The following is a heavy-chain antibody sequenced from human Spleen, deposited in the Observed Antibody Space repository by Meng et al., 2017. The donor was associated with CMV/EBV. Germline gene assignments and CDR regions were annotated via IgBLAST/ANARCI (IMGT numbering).Heavy chain of an antibody. Sequence: FAFDDYGMSLVRQAPGKGLGWVSGINWNGGSTGYADSVKGRFTISRDNAKNSLYLQMNSLRAEDTALYYCARGGGITMVRREADYWGQGTLVTVSS. D-gene: IGHD3-10*01. CDR2: INWNGGST. V-gene: IGHV3-20*03. CDR1: FAFDDYG. J-gene: IGHJ4*02. CDR3: ARGGGITMVRREADY.